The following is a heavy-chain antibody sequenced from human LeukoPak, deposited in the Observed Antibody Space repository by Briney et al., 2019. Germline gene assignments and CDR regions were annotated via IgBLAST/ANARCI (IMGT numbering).Heavy chain of an antibody. CDR3: ARAYSVY. V-gene: IGHV4-34*01. Sequence: SETLSLTCAVYGGSFSGYYGSWIRQPPGKGLEWIGEINHSGSTNYNPSLKSRVTISVDTSKNQFSLKLSSVTAADTGVYYCARAYSVYWGQGTLVTVSS. CDR1: GGSFSGYY. CDR2: INHSGST. D-gene: IGHD2-15*01. J-gene: IGHJ4*02.